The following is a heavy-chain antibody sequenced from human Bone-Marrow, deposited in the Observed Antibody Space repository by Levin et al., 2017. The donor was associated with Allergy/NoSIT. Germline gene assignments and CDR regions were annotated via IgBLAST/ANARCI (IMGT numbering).Heavy chain of an antibody. Sequence: SVKVSCKASGGTFSSYAISWVRQAPGQGLEWMGGIIPIFGTANYAQKFQGRVTITADESTSTAYMELSSLRSEDTAVYYCASRPLYSSGWYGDFDYWGQGTLVTVSS. V-gene: IGHV1-69*13. CDR3: ASRPLYSSGWYGDFDY. D-gene: IGHD6-19*01. CDR2: IIPIFGTA. CDR1: GGTFSSYA. J-gene: IGHJ4*02.